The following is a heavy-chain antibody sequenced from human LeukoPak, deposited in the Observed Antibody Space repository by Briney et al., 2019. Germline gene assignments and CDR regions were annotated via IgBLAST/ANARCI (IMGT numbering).Heavy chain of an antibody. CDR2: MNPNSGNT. CDR1: GYTFTSYD. Sequence: GASVKVSCKASGYTFTSYDINWVRQATGQGLEWMGWMNPNSGNTGYAQKFQGRVTMTRNTSISTAYMELGSLRSEDTAVYYCARGQRAYYYDSSGYSDAFDIWGQGTMVTVSS. V-gene: IGHV1-8*01. D-gene: IGHD3-22*01. J-gene: IGHJ3*02. CDR3: ARGQRAYYYDSSGYSDAFDI.